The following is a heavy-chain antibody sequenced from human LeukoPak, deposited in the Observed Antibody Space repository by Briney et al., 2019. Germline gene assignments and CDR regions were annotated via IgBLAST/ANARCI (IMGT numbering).Heavy chain of an antibody. CDR1: GDSVSRNNIA. CDR3: ARGRDVVVVPAADFDY. V-gene: IGHV6-1*01. CDR2: TYYNSQWYT. D-gene: IGHD2-2*01. J-gene: IGHJ4*02. Sequence: SQTLSLTCVISGDSVSRNNIAWNWIRQSPSRGLEWLGRTYYNSQWYTDYAVSVRSRITITPNTSKNQFSLQLNSVTPEDTAVYYCARGRDVVVVPAADFDYWGQGILVTVSS.